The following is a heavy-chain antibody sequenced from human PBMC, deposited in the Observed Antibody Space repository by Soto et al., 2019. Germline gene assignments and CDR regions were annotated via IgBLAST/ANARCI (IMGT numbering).Heavy chain of an antibody. CDR1: GFTLSSYA. Sequence: QVQLVESGGGVVQPGRSLRLSCAASGFTLSSYAMHWVRQAPGKGLEWVAVISYDGSNKYYADSVKGRFTISRDNSKNTLYLQMNSLRAEDTAVYYCARAPRVHGDYGWFDPWGQGTLVTVSS. D-gene: IGHD4-17*01. CDR3: ARAPRVHGDYGWFDP. CDR2: ISYDGSNK. V-gene: IGHV3-30-3*01. J-gene: IGHJ5*02.